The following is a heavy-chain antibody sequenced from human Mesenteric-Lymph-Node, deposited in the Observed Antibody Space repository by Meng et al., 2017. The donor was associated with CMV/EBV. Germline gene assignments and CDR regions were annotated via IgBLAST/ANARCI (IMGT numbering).Heavy chain of an antibody. V-gene: IGHV1-58*01. CDR1: GFTFISSA. D-gene: IGHD1-20*01. Sequence: SVKVSCKASGFTFISSAVQWVRQARGQRLEWIGWIVVGSGNTNYAQKFQERVTITRDMSTSTAYMELSSLRSEDTAVYYCARDLTSVTGTAGGLDYWGQGTLVTVSS. CDR2: IVVGSGNT. CDR3: ARDLTSVTGTAGGLDY. J-gene: IGHJ4*02.